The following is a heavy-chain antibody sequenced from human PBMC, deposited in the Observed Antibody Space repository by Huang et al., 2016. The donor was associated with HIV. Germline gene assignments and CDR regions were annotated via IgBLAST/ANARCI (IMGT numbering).Heavy chain of an antibody. Sequence: QVQLVQSGSELKKPGASVNVSCKASGYTFATYGLNWVRQAPGQGLEWMGWINTNTGSPTYAEGFTGRVVFSLDTSVTTAYLLISSLKAEDTAVYYCARVGIGVYWGQGTQVTVSS. CDR2: INTNTGSP. J-gene: IGHJ4*02. D-gene: IGHD1-20*01. CDR3: ARVGIGVY. CDR1: GYTFATYG. V-gene: IGHV7-4-1*02.